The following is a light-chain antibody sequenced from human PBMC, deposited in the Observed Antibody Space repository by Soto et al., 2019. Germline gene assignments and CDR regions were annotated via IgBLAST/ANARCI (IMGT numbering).Light chain of an antibody. Sequence: QSALTQPASVSGSPGQSITISCTGTSSDVGTYNYVSWYQQHPGKAPKLIIYDVSNRPSGVANRFSVSKSGNTASLTISGLQAEDEADYYCSSYTSSSTLYVFATGTKVTVL. CDR3: SSYTSSSTLYV. J-gene: IGLJ1*01. CDR2: DVS. V-gene: IGLV2-14*01. CDR1: SSDVGTYNY.